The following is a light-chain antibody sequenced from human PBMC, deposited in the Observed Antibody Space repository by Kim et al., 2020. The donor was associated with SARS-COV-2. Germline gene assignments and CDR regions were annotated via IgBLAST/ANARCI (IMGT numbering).Light chain of an antibody. CDR1: SSSIASNY. V-gene: IGLV6-57*01. Sequence: KTVTISCTRSSSSIASNYVQWYQQRPGSSPATVIYEDNQRPSGVPDRFSGSIDSSSNSASLTISGLKTEDEADYYCQSYDSSNHRVFGGGTKLTVL. CDR2: EDN. J-gene: IGLJ3*02. CDR3: QSYDSSNHRV.